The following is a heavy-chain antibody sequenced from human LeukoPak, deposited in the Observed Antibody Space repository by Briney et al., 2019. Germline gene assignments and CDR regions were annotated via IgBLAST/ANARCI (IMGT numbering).Heavy chain of an antibody. J-gene: IGHJ6*03. D-gene: IGHD2-21*02. V-gene: IGHV3-23*01. CDR3: AKAYCGGDCYSNYYYYYMDV. Sequence: GGSLRLSCAASGFTFSSYGMSWVRQAPGKGLEWVSAISGSGGSTDYADSVKGRFTISRDNSKNSLYLQMNSLRAEDTALYYCAKAYCGGDCYSNYYYYYMDVWVKGTTVTVSS. CDR2: ISGSGGST. CDR1: GFTFSSYG.